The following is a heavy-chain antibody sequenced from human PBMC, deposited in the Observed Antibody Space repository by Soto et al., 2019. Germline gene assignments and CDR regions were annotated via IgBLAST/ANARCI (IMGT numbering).Heavy chain of an antibody. J-gene: IGHJ3*02. Sequence: GGSLRLSCAASGFTFSSYSMNWVRQAPGKGLEWVSSISSSSSYIYYADSVKGRFTISRDNAKNSLYLQVNSLRAEDTAVYYCARDSTDAFDIWGQGTMVTVSS. CDR1: GFTFSSYS. CDR2: ISSSSSYI. CDR3: ARDSTDAFDI. V-gene: IGHV3-21*01.